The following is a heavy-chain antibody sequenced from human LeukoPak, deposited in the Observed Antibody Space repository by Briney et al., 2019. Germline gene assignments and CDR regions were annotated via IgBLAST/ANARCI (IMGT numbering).Heavy chain of an antibody. CDR1: GFTFSSYS. J-gene: IGHJ4*02. CDR3: ARDLRPYGSGSSPFGY. CDR2: ISSSSSYI. V-gene: IGHV3-21*01. D-gene: IGHD3-10*01. Sequence: GGSLRLSCAASGFTFSSYSMNWVRQAPGKRLEWVSSISSSSSYIYYADSVKGRFTISRDNAKNSLYLQMNSLRAEDTAVYYCARDLRPYGSGSSPFGYWGQGTLVTVSS.